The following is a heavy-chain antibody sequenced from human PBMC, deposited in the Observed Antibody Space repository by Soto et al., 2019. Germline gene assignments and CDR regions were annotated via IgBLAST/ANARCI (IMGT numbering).Heavy chain of an antibody. J-gene: IGHJ4*02. CDR2: IDIAGSTT. CDR1: GFTFSSYW. CDR3: ARDQTVACPTTFDY. Sequence: EVQLVESGGGLVQPGGSLRLSCAASGFTFSSYWMQWVRQTPGKGLVWVSRIDIAGSTTTYADSVKGRFTISRDNAKNTLYMQMNSLRAEDTAVYYCARDQTVACPTTFDYCGQGTLVTVSS. V-gene: IGHV3-74*01. D-gene: IGHD6-19*01.